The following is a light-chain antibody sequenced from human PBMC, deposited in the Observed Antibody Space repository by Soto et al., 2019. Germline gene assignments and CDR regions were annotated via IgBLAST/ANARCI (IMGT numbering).Light chain of an antibody. V-gene: IGLV2-14*01. CDR1: SSDVGRYNY. Sequence: QSAPTQPASVSGSPGQSITISCTGTSSDVGRYNYVSWYQQHPGKAPKFMIYEVSNRPSGVSNRFSGSKSGNTASLTISGLQAEDEADYYCTSYTSINTYVFGTGTKATVL. CDR2: EVS. CDR3: TSYTSINTYV. J-gene: IGLJ1*01.